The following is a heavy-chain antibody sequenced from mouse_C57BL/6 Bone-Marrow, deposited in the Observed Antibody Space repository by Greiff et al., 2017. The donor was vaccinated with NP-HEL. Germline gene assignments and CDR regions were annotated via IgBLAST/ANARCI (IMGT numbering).Heavy chain of an antibody. CDR2: IDPENGDT. Sequence: VQLKESGAELVRPGASVKLSCTASGFNIKDDYMHWVKQRPEQGLEWIGWIDPENGDTEYASKFQGKATITADTSSNTAYLQLSSLTSEDTAVYYCTSITTVVATTDYFDYWGQGTTLTVSS. CDR1: GFNIKDDY. V-gene: IGHV14-4*01. D-gene: IGHD1-1*01. CDR3: TSITTVVATTDYFDY. J-gene: IGHJ2*01.